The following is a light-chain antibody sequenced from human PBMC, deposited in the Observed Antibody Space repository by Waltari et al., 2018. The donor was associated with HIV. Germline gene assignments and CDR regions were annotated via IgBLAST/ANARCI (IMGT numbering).Light chain of an antibody. J-gene: IGLJ3*02. V-gene: IGLV3-19*01. CDR3: NSRDSSGHWF. CDR1: SVRSAY. CDR2: GEN. Sequence: SSELAQDPAVSVALGQTVRITCPGDSVRSAYTSWYQQKPGQAPVLVVYGENNRPSGIPDRFSGSTSGNTASLTIAGAPAEDEADYYCNSRDSSGHWFFGGGTKVTVL.